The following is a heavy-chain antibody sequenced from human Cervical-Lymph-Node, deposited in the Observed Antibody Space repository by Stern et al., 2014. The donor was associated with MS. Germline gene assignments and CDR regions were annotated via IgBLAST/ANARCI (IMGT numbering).Heavy chain of an antibody. Sequence: QEQLVQSGAEVKKPGASVKVSCKASGYTFTSYAMHRVRQAPGQRLEWMGWINAGNGNTKYSQKFQGRVTITRDTSASTAYMELSSLRSEDTAVYYCARLTFGGVLLDYWGQGTLVTVSS. CDR2: INAGNGNT. J-gene: IGHJ4*02. CDR1: GYTFTSYA. D-gene: IGHD3-16*01. V-gene: IGHV1-3*01. CDR3: ARLTFGGVLLDY.